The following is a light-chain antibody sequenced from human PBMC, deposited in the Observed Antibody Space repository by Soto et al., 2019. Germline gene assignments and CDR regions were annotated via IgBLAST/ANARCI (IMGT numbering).Light chain of an antibody. Sequence: QSALTQPPSASGTPGQRVTISCSGSSSDIGSNTVNWYQQLPGTAPKLLIYSNNQRPSGVPDRFSGSKSGTSASLAISGLQSEDEDDYYCAAWDDSMGGPVFGGGTKLTVL. CDR1: SSDIGSNT. V-gene: IGLV1-44*01. CDR2: SNN. J-gene: IGLJ2*01. CDR3: AAWDDSMGGPV.